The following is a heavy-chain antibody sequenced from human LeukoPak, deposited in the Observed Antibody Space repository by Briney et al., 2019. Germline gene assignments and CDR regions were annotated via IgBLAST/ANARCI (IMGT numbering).Heavy chain of an antibody. V-gene: IGHV3-21*01. CDR2: LRSTSSSM. D-gene: IGHD6-13*01. J-gene: IGHJ4*02. Sequence: GGSLRLSCAASGFTFSTYTMNWVRQAPGKGLEWVSSLRSTSSSMYYADSMKGRFTISRDNAKNSVYLQMSSLRAEDTAVYYRGRNSGVAAAGRGFEYWGQGTLVTVSS. CDR3: GRNSGVAAAGRGFEY. CDR1: GFTFSTYT.